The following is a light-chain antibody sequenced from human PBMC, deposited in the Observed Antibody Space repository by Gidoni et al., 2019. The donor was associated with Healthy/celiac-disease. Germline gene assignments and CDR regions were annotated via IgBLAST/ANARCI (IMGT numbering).Light chain of an antibody. CDR1: QSISSY. Sequence: DIQMTQSPSSLSASVGARVTITCRASQSISSYLNWYQQKPGKAPKLLIYAASSLQSGVQSRCSGSGSGTDFTLTISSLQPEDVATYYCQQSYSTPYTFGQGTKLEIK. CDR2: AAS. V-gene: IGKV1-39*01. CDR3: QQSYSTPYT. J-gene: IGKJ2*01.